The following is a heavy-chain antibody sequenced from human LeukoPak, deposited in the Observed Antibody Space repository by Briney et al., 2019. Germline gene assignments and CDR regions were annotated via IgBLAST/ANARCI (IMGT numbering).Heavy chain of an antibody. CDR3: AKGAATPDY. V-gene: IGHV3-30*18. Sequence: GGSLRLSCAASGFAFSSYGMHWVRQAPGKGLEWVAVISYDGSNKYYADSVKGRFTISRDNSKNTLYLQMNSLRAEDTAVYYCAKGAATPDYWGQGTLVTVSS. CDR2: ISYDGSNK. J-gene: IGHJ4*02. CDR1: GFAFSSYG.